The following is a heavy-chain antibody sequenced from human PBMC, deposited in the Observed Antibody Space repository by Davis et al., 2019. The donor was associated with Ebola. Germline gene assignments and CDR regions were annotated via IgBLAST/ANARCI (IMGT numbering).Heavy chain of an antibody. J-gene: IGHJ6*02. CDR2: IYPGDSDT. CDR3: ARQRTYYSAMDV. Sequence: GGSLRLSCKGSGSSFTSYWIGWVRQMPGKDLEWMGIIYPGDSDTRYGPSFQGQVTISDDKSISTAYLQWSSLTASDTAMYYCARQRTYYSAMDVWGQGTTVTVSS. CDR1: GSSFTSYW. V-gene: IGHV5-51*01.